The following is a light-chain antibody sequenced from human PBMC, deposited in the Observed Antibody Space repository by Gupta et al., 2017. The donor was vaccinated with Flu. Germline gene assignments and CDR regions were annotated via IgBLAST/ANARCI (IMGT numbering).Light chain of an antibody. CDR3: NSYTSSSTLV. J-gene: IGLJ1*01. Sequence: QSALTQPASVSGSPGQSITISCTRTSSDVGGYYYVSWYQQYPAKAPRLIIYEVSNRPSGVSNRFSGSKSGNTASLTISGLQAEDEADYYCNSYTSSSTLVFGTGTTVTVL. CDR1: SSDVGGYYY. V-gene: IGLV2-14*01. CDR2: EVS.